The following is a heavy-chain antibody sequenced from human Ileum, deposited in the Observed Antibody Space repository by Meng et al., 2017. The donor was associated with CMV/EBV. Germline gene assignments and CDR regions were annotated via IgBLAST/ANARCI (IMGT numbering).Heavy chain of an antibody. CDR3: ARVGAMVRGPHFDY. CDR2: IYYSGST. J-gene: IGHJ4*02. Sequence: LPLQEAGPGLVKPSETLSLTCTVSGGSISSSSYYWGWIRQPPGKGLEWIGSIYYSGSTYYNPSLKSRVTISVDTSKNQFSLKLSSVTAADTAVYYCARVGAMVRGPHFDYWGQGTLVTASS. V-gene: IGHV4-39*07. CDR1: GGSISSSSYY. D-gene: IGHD3-10*01.